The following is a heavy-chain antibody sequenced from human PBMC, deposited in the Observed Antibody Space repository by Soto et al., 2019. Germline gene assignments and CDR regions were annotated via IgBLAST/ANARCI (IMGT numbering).Heavy chain of an antibody. CDR3: AREVPGYCSSTSCSYYFDY. CDR1: GFTFSSYS. D-gene: IGHD2-2*03. J-gene: IGHJ4*02. Sequence: GGSLRLSCAASGFTFSSYSMNWVRQAPGKGLEWVSSISSSSSYIYYADSVKGRFTISRDNAKNSLYLQMNSLRAEDTAVYYCAREVPGYCSSTSCSYYFDYWGQGTLVTVSS. CDR2: ISSSSSYI. V-gene: IGHV3-21*01.